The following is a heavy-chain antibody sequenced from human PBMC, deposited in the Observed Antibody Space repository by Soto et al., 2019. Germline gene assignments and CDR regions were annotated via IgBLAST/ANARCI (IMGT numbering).Heavy chain of an antibody. D-gene: IGHD3-10*01. J-gene: IGHJ6*03. CDR1: GGTFSSYT. CDR2: IIPILGIA. V-gene: IGHV1-69*08. Sequence: QVQLVQSGAEVKKPGSSVKVSCKASGGTFSSYTISWVRQAPGQGLEWMGRIIPILGIANYAQKFQGRITITADKSTSTAYMELSSLRPEDTAVYYCARDPITMVRGDDYYYYMDVWGKGTTVTVSS. CDR3: ARDPITMVRGDDYYYYMDV.